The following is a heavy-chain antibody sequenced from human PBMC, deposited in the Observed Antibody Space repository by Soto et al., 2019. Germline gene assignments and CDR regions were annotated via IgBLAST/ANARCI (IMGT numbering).Heavy chain of an antibody. V-gene: IGHV5-51*01. CDR3: ARAYGKYFDY. CDR2: IYPSDSDT. D-gene: IGHD3-10*01. J-gene: IGHJ4*02. CDR1: GYTFTSYW. Sequence: LGESLKISCNGSGYTFTSYWIGWVRQMPGKGLEWMGIIYPSDSDTRYSPSFQGQVTISADKSISTAYLQWSSLKASDTAMYYCARAYGKYFDYWGQGTLVTVSS.